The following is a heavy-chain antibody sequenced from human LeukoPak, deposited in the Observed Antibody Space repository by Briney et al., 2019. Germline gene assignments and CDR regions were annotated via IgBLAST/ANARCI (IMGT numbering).Heavy chain of an antibody. CDR3: TRDKRSDGDYYCFDY. CDR2: IRSKAYGGTA. D-gene: IGHD4-17*01. Sequence: GRSLRVSCAPSGFTFGDHALSCVRQAPGKGLEWVGFIRSKAYGGTADYAASVKGRFTISRDDSKSIAYLQMNSLKTEDTAVYYCTRDKRSDGDYYCFDYWGQGTLVTVSS. CDR1: GFTFGDHA. V-gene: IGHV3-49*04. J-gene: IGHJ4*02.